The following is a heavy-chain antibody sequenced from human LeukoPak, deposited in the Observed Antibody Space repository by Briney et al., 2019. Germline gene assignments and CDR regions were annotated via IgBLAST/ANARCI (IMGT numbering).Heavy chain of an antibody. Sequence: GGSLRLSCAASGFTFSSYWMHWVRQAPGKGLVWVSRINSDGSGTSYADSVKGRFTISRDNAKNTLYLQMNSLRAEDTAVYYCARGRGPYYFDYWGQGTLVTVSS. CDR3: ARGRGPYYFDY. J-gene: IGHJ4*02. V-gene: IGHV3-74*01. CDR1: GFTFSSYW. CDR2: INSDGSGT. D-gene: IGHD3-10*01.